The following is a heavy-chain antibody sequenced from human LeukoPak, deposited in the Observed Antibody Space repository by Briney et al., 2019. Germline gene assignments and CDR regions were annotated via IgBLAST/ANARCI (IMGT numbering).Heavy chain of an antibody. V-gene: IGHV4-39*01. CDR3: ARLCQVTSCAKFDY. J-gene: IGHJ4*02. Sequence: PSETLSLTCTVSGDFLSSGSYYWGWIRQSPGKGLAWIGSIYYSGSIFYNASFESRLTLSVDTSKNQFYLKLRSLTAADTAVYYGARLCQVTSCAKFDYWGQRIQVTVSS. CDR2: IYYSGSI. CDR1: GDFLSSGSYY. D-gene: IGHD2-21*02.